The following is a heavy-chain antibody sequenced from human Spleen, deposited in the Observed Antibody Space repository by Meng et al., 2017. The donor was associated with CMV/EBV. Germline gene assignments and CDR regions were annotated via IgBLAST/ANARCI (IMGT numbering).Heavy chain of an antibody. Sequence: GISNSTKIDWARKAPGEGLQWMGRFTAVCASTSCAKNFQGRLTITTDESTSTTYMELRRLRFEDTAVYYCATVSRYSSRWYPFDSWGQGTLVTVSS. CDR1: GISNSTK. CDR3: ATVSRYSSRWYPFDS. CDR2: FTAVCAST. D-gene: IGHD6-13*01. V-gene: IGHV1-69*05. J-gene: IGHJ4*02.